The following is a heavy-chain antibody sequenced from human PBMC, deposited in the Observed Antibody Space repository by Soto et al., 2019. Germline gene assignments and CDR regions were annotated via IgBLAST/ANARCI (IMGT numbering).Heavy chain of an antibody. CDR1: GYTFTDYG. CDR2: INTYNGKT. J-gene: IGHJ4*02. CDR3: ARDQYAVGGDF. Sequence: QVQLVQSGAEVKKPGASVKVSCKASGYTFTDYGVSWVRQAPGQGLEWMGWINTYNGKTNYAPKVQARVTMTTDTSTTPAYMELRSLKSGDTAVYFCARDQYAVGGDFWGQGTLVTVSS. D-gene: IGHD1-26*01. V-gene: IGHV1-18*01.